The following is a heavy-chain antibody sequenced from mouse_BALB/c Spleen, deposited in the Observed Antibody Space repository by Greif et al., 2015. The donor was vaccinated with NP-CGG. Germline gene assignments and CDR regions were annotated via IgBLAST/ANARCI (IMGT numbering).Heavy chain of an antibody. J-gene: IGHJ2*01. CDR1: GFTFSSYG. V-gene: IGHV5-6*01. D-gene: IGHD2-14*01. CDR2: ISSGGSYT. Sequence: EVKLVESGGDLVKPGGSLKLSCAASGFTFSSYGMSWVRQTPDKRLEWVATISSGGSYTYYPDSVKGRFTISRDNAKNTLYLQMSSLKSEDTAMYYCARPDRSLYFDYWGQGTTLTVSS. CDR3: ARPDRSLYFDY.